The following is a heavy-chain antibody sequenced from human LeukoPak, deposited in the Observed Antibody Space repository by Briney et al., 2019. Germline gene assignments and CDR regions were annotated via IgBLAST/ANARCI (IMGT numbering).Heavy chain of an antibody. D-gene: IGHD3-10*01. J-gene: IGHJ5*02. V-gene: IGHV1-18*01. Sequence: ASVKVSCKASGYTFTSYGISWVRQAPGQGLEWMGWISAYNGNTNYAQKLQGRVTMTTDTSTSTAYMELRNLRSDDTAVYYCARGSMVRGNNWFDPWGQGTLVTVSS. CDR1: GYTFTSYG. CDR2: ISAYNGNT. CDR3: ARGSMVRGNNWFDP.